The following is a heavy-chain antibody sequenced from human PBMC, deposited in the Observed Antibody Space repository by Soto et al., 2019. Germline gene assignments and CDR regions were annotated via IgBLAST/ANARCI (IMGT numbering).Heavy chain of an antibody. D-gene: IGHD1-26*01. CDR1: GFTFGDYA. Sequence: GGSLRLSCTASGFTFGDYAMSWFRQAPGKGLEWVGFIRSKAYGGTTECAASVKGRFTISRDDSKSIAYLQMNSLKTEDSAVYYCTRDLLGNYYYYGMDVWGQGTTVTVSS. J-gene: IGHJ6*02. CDR3: TRDLLGNYYYYGMDV. CDR2: IRSKAYGGTT. V-gene: IGHV3-49*03.